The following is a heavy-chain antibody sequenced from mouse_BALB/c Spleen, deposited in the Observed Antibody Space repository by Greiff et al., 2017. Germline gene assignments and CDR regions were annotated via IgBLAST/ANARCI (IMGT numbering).Heavy chain of an antibody. CDR1: GFTFSSYA. D-gene: IGHD1-2*01. Sequence: EVKVVESGGGLVKPGGSLKLSCAASGFTFSSYAMSWVRQTPEKRLEWVASISSGGSTYYPDSVKGRFTISRDNARNILYLQMSSLRSEETAMYYCARAITTGAMDYWGQGTSVTVSS. V-gene: IGHV5-6-5*01. J-gene: IGHJ4*01. CDR2: ISSGGST. CDR3: ARAITTGAMDY.